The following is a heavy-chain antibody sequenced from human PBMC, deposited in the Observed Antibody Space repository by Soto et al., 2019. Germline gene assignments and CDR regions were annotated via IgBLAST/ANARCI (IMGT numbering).Heavy chain of an antibody. CDR1: GFTFSSYA. Sequence: GGSLRLSCAASGFTFSSYAMSWVRQAPGKGLEWVSAISGSGGSTYYADSVKGRFTISRDNSKNTLYLQMNSLRAEDTAVYYCAKDPVEPSYYYGSGSSNWGQGTLVTVSS. CDR2: ISGSGGST. J-gene: IGHJ4*02. CDR3: AKDPVEPSYYYGSGSSN. V-gene: IGHV3-23*01. D-gene: IGHD3-10*01.